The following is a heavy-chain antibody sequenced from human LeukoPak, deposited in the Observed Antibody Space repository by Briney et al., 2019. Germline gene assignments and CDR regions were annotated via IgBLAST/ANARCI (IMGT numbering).Heavy chain of an antibody. Sequence: GGSLRLSCAASGFTFSSYVMSWVRQAPGKGLEWVSSVSGSGSTAYYADSVKGRFTISRDNSKNTLYLQMNTMRAEDTATYYCAKARVITSFDYWGQGTLVTVSS. D-gene: IGHD3-22*01. CDR3: AKARVITSFDY. CDR1: GFTFSSYV. V-gene: IGHV3-23*01. J-gene: IGHJ4*02. CDR2: VSGSGSTA.